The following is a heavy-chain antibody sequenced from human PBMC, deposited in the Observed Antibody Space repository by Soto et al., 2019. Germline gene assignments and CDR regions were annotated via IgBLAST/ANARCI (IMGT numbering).Heavy chain of an antibody. D-gene: IGHD3-3*01. CDR1: GYTFTSYD. CDR3: AKDPTYYDFWSGYQYYYYYGMDV. J-gene: IGHJ6*02. CDR2: MNTNIGNT. Sequence: ASVKVSCKASGYTFTSYDINWVRQATGQGLEWMGWMNTNIGNTGYAQKFQGRVTMTRNTSISTAYMELSSLRSEDTAVYYCAKDPTYYDFWSGYQYYYYYGMDVWGQGTTVTVSS. V-gene: IGHV1-8*01.